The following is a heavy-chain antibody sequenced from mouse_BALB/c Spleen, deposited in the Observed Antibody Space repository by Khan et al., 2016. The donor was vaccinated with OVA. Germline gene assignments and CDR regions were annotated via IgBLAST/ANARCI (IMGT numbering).Heavy chain of an antibody. J-gene: IGHJ2*01. Sequence: VQLQQSGPDLVKPGSSVKISCKASGYSFTAYYMHWMRQSHGKSLEWIGRINPNIGTTDYNQRFTGKAILTVDKSSSTAYMELRNLTSEDSAVYYCTRSEGFDYWGQGTTLTVSS. CDR3: TRSEGFDY. CDR2: INPNIGTT. V-gene: IGHV1-34*01. CDR1: GYSFTAYY.